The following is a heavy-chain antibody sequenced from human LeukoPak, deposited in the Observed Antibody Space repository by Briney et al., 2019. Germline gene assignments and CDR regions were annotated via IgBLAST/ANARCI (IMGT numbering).Heavy chain of an antibody. D-gene: IGHD5-24*01. CDR2: IYHSGST. V-gene: IGHV4-30-2*01. J-gene: IGHJ4*02. CDR3: ARDQGRDGYPHYFDY. CDR1: GGSISSGGYY. Sequence: PSQTLSLTCTVSGGSISSGGYYWSWIRQPPGKGLEWIGYIYHSGSTYYNPSLKSRVTISVDRSKNQFSLKLSSVTAADTAVYYCARDQGRDGYPHYFDYWGQGTLVTVSS.